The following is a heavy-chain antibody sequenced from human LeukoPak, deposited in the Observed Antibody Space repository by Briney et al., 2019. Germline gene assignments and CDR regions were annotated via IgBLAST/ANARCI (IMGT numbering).Heavy chain of an antibody. Sequence: ASVKVSCKASGYTFTSYDINWVRQATGQGLEWMGWMNPNSGNTGYAQRFQGRVTMTSNTSISTAYMELSSLRSGDTAVYYCARGDSRGYSYCYGDRWYFDYWGQGTLVTVSS. D-gene: IGHD5-18*01. CDR1: GYTFTSYD. CDR2: MNPNSGNT. CDR3: ARGDSRGYSYCYGDRWYFDY. V-gene: IGHV1-8*01. J-gene: IGHJ4*02.